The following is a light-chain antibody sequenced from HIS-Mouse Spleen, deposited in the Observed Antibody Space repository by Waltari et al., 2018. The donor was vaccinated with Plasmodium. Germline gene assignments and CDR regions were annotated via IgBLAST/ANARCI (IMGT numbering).Light chain of an antibody. J-gene: IGKJ3*01. Sequence: EIVLTQSPATLSVSPGERATLSCRASQSVSSNLAWYQPKPGQAPRLLIYGASTRATGIPARFSGSGSGTEFTLTISSLQSEDFAVYYCQQYNNWSFTFGPGTKVEIK. CDR3: QQYNNWSFT. V-gene: IGKV3-15*01. CDR1: QSVSSN. CDR2: GAS.